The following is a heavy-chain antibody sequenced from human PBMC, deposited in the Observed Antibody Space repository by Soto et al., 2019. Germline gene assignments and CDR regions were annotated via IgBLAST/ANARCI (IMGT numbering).Heavy chain of an antibody. J-gene: IGHJ6*02. D-gene: IGHD4-17*01. CDR2: ISYDGSNK. CDR1: GFTFSSYA. Sequence: QPGGSLRLSCAASGFTFSSYAMHWVRQAPGKGLEWVAVISYDGSNKYYADSVKGRFTISRDNSKNTLYLQMNSLRAEDTAVYYCARDPAVTTFYYYGMDVWGQGTTVTVSS. CDR3: ARDPAVTTFYYYGMDV. V-gene: IGHV3-30-3*01.